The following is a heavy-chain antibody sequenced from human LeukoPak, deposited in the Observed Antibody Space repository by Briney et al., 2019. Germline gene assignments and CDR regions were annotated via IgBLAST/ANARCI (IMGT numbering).Heavy chain of an antibody. Sequence: SVKVSCKASGGTFSSYAISWVRQAPGQGLEWMGGIIPIFGTANYAQKFQGRVTITADESTSTAYMELSSLRSEDMAVYYCARGQVRGYSGYAEFDYWGRGTLVTVSS. D-gene: IGHD5-12*01. J-gene: IGHJ4*02. CDR1: GGTFSSYA. V-gene: IGHV1-69*13. CDR2: IIPIFGTA. CDR3: ARGQVRGYSGYAEFDY.